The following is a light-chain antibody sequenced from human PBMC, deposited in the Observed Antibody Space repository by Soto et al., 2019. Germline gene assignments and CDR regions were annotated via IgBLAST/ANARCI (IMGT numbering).Light chain of an antibody. Sequence: QSALTQPASVSGSPGQSITISCTGPSSDVGGYNYVSWYQQHPGKAPKLMIYDVSNRPSGVSNRFSGSKSGNTASLTISGLKAEDEAAYYCSSYTTSGSLVFGGGTKLTVL. V-gene: IGLV2-14*01. CDR1: SSDVGGYNY. CDR3: SSYTTSGSLV. CDR2: DVS. J-gene: IGLJ2*01.